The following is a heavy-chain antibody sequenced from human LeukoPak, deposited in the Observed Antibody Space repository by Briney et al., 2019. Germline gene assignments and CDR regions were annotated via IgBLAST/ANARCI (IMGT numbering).Heavy chain of an antibody. D-gene: IGHD1-26*01. Sequence: GGSLRLSCAASGFTFSNAWMSWVRQAPGKGLEWVSGISGSGGSTYYADSVEGRFSISRDKSQNTLHLQMNSLRAEDTAVYYCAKGIESSGSYYTYFDYWGQGTLVTVSS. V-gene: IGHV3-23*01. CDR1: GFTFSNAW. CDR3: AKGIESSGSYYTYFDY. CDR2: ISGSGGST. J-gene: IGHJ4*02.